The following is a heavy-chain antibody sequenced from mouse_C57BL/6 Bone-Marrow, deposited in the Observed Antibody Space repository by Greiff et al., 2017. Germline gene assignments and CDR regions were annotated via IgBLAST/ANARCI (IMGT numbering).Heavy chain of an antibody. Sequence: QVQLQQSGAELVKPGASVKLSCKASGYTFTSYGMNWVKQRTGQGLEWIGEIYPRDGDTNYNEKFKGKATLTADKSSSTAYMQLRSLTSEDSAVYFCAREKGYYSAWIAYWGQGTLVTVSA. V-gene: IGHV1-81*01. J-gene: IGHJ3*01. CDR3: AREKGYYSAWIAY. CDR1: GYTFTSYG. D-gene: IGHD1-1*01. CDR2: IYPRDGDT.